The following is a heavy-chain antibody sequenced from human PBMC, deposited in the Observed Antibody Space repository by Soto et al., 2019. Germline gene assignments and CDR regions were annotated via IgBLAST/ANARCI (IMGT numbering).Heavy chain of an antibody. CDR3: ARDLRQLVR. Sequence: GGSLRLYCAASGFTFGSYWMSWVRQAPGKGLEWVANIKQDGSEKYYVDSVRGRFTISRDNAKNSLYLQMNSLRAEDTAVYYCARDLRQLVRWGQGTLVTVSS. CDR2: IKQDGSEK. J-gene: IGHJ5*02. V-gene: IGHV3-7*01. D-gene: IGHD3-10*01. CDR1: GFTFGSYW.